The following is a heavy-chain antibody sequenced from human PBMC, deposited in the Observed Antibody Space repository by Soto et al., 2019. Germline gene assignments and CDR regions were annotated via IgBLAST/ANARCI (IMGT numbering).Heavy chain of an antibody. CDR2: IYYSGST. V-gene: IGHV4-31*03. Sequence: SETLSLTCSVSGGSISSGGYYWTWIRQHPEKGLEWIGYIYYSGSTYYKPSLKSRVTISVDTSKNQFSLMLGSVTVADTAVYYCARGGPTAYYFDFWGLGTLVTVSS. J-gene: IGHJ4*02. CDR1: GGSISSGGYY. D-gene: IGHD2-21*01. CDR3: ARGGPTAYYFDF.